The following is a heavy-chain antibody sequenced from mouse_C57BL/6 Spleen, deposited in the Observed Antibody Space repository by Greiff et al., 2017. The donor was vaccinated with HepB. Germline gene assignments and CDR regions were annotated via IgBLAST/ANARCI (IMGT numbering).Heavy chain of an antibody. Sequence: VQLQQPGAELVKPGASVKLSCKASGYTFTSYWMHWVKQRPGQGLEWIGMIHPNSGSTNYNEKFKSKATLTVDKSSSTAYMQLSSPTSEDSAVYYCARDYYDYDDYAMDYWGQGTSVTVSS. J-gene: IGHJ4*01. CDR3: ARDYYDYDDYAMDY. CDR1: GYTFTSYW. V-gene: IGHV1-64*01. D-gene: IGHD2-4*01. CDR2: IHPNSGST.